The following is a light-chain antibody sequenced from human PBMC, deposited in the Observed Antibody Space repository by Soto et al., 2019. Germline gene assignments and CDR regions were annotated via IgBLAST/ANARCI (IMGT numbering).Light chain of an antibody. V-gene: IGKV3D-15*01. CDR3: QQFNNWPPIT. Sequence: EIVMTQSPATLSVSPWETVTLSCRASQSVNSNLAWYQQKPGQAPRLLIYHASTRATGIPARFSGSGSGTEFTLTISSLQSEDFAIFYCQQFNNWPPITFGGGTKVDIK. CDR1: QSVNSN. CDR2: HAS. J-gene: IGKJ4*01.